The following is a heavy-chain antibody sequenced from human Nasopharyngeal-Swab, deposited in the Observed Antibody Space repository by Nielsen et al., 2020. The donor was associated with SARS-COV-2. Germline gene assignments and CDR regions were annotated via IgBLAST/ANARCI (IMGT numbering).Heavy chain of an antibody. J-gene: IGHJ5*02. CDR2: INWNGGST. D-gene: IGHD5-12*01. CDR3: ARSGSGYARGWFDP. CDR1: GFTFDDYG. V-gene: IGHV3-20*01. Sequence: GESLKISCAASGFTFDDYGMSWVRQAPGKGLEWVSGINWNGGSTDYADSVKGRFTISRDNAKNSLYLQMNSLRAEDTALYHCARSGSGYARGWFDPWGQGTLVTVSS.